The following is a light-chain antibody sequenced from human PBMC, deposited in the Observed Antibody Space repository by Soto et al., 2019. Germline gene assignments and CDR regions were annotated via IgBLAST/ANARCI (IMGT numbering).Light chain of an antibody. Sequence: SGNSNNIGSNYVYWYQQLPGTAPKLLIYRNNQRPSGVPYRFSGSKAGTSASLAISGLRSEDEADYYCAAWDDSLSASYVSGTGTKVTVL. J-gene: IGLJ1*01. CDR1: SNNIGSNY. V-gene: IGLV1-47*01. CDR3: AAWDDSLSASYV. CDR2: RNN.